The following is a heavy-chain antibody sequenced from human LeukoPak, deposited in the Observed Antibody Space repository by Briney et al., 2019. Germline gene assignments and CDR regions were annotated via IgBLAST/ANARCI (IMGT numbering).Heavy chain of an antibody. CDR2: IIPILGIA. CDR1: GGTFSSYA. V-gene: IGHV1-69*04. D-gene: IGHD3-10*01. J-gene: IGHJ4*02. Sequence: GASVKVSCKASGGTFSSYAISWVRQAPGQGLEWMGRIIPILGIANYAQKFQGRVTITADKSTSTAYMELSSLRSEDTAVYYCASENVWFRELLLASHYFDYWGQGTLVTVSS. CDR3: ASENVWFRELLLASHYFDY.